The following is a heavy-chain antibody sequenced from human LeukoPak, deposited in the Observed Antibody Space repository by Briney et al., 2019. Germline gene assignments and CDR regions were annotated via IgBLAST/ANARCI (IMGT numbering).Heavy chain of an antibody. J-gene: IGHJ3*02. D-gene: IGHD2-2*01. V-gene: IGHV4-31*01. CDR1: GVSVSDGRYY. Sequence: SETLSLTCSVSGVSVSDGRYYWTWIRQHPGKGLEWIGYKYYSGSAKYNPSLKSLLTISIDTSKTQFSLQLSSVTAADTATYYCATPYCSSLSCLDVFNMWGQGTRVTVSS. CDR2: KYYSGSA. CDR3: ATPYCSSLSCLDVFNM.